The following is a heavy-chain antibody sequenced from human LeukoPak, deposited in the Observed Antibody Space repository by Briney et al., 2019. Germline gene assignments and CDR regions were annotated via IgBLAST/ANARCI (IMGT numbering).Heavy chain of an antibody. V-gene: IGHV1-69*05. D-gene: IGHD1-26*01. J-gene: IGHJ4*02. CDR3: ARGGPILTYSGSYYPKNFDY. CDR2: IIPIFGTA. Sequence: GSSVKVSCKAPGGAFGSYAISWVRQAPGQGLEWMGGIIPIFGTANYAQKFQGRVTITTDESTSTAYMELSSLRSEDTAVYYCARGGPILTYSGSYYPKNFDYWGQGTLVTVSS. CDR1: GGAFGSYA.